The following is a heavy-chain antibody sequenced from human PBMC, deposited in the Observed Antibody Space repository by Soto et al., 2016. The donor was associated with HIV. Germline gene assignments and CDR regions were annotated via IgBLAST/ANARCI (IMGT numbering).Heavy chain of an antibody. J-gene: IGHJ5*02. V-gene: IGHV1-8*03. D-gene: IGHD2-2*01. CDR2: MNPNSGNT. CDR3: ARDPLHCSSTSCRTNNWFDP. CDR1: GYTFTSYD. Sequence: QVQLVQSGAEVKKPGASVKVSCKASGYTFTSYDINWVRQATGQGLEWMGWMNPNSGNTGYAQKFQGRVTITRNTSISTAYMELSSLRSEDTAVYYCARDPLHCSSTSCRTNNWFDPWGQGTLVTVSS.